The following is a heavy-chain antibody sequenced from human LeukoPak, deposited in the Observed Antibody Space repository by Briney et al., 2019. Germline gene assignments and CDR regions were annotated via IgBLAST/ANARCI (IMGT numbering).Heavy chain of an antibody. V-gene: IGHV5-51*01. J-gene: IGHJ5*02. D-gene: IGHD1-20*01. CDR1: GYSFTSYW. CDR2: IYPGDSDT. Sequence: GESLKISCKGSGYSFTSYWMGWVRQMPGKGLEWRGIIYPGDSDTRYSPSFQGQVTISADKSISTAYLQWSSLKASDTAMYYCARQPTYNWNDGYNWFDPWGPGTLVTVSS. CDR3: ARQPTYNWNDGYNWFDP.